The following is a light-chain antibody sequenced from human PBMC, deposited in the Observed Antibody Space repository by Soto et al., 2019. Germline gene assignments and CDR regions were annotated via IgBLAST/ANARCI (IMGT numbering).Light chain of an antibody. CDR3: QQYNNWTLP. CDR2: GAS. CDR1: QSVSSN. Sequence: EIVMTQSPATLSVAPGERATLSCRASQSVSSNLAWYQQKPSQAPRLLIYGASTRATGIPARFSGSGSGTEFTLTISSLQSEDFAVYYCQQYNNWTLPFGGGTKADIK. J-gene: IGKJ4*01. V-gene: IGKV3-15*01.